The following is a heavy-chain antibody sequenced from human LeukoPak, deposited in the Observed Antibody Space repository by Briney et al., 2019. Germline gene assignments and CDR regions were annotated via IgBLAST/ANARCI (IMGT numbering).Heavy chain of an antibody. Sequence: VASVKVSCKASGGAFRSYAISWVRQAPGQGLEWMGGIIPIFGTANYAQKFQGRVTITTDESTSTAYMELSSLRSEDTAVYYCARGKNWNDWEYWGQGTLVTVSS. CDR2: IIPIFGTA. CDR3: ARGKNWNDWEY. CDR1: GGAFRSYA. D-gene: IGHD1-1*01. J-gene: IGHJ4*02. V-gene: IGHV1-69*05.